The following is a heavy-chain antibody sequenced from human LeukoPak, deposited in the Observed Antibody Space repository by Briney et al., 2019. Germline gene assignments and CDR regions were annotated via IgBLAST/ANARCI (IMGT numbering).Heavy chain of an antibody. CDR3: PTSARGRFDY. Sequence: PGGSLRLSCAASGFTFSSYAMSWVRQAPGKGLEWVSSISDDSSRTDYADSVKDRFTISRDNSKNTLYLQMKRLRAEDTAVYYCPTSARGRFDYWGLGTLVTVSS. D-gene: IGHD3-10*01. CDR1: GFTFSSYA. V-gene: IGHV3-23*01. J-gene: IGHJ4*02. CDR2: ISDDSSRT.